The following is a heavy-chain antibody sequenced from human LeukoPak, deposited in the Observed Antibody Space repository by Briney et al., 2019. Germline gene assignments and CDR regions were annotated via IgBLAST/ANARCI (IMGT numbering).Heavy chain of an antibody. CDR1: GFTFSSYG. J-gene: IGHJ6*02. V-gene: IGHV3-30*18. D-gene: IGHD6-13*01. CDR3: AKAASSSWPSYYYGMDV. CDR2: ISYDGSSK. Sequence: PGGSLRLSCAASGFTFSSYGMHWVRQAPGKGLEWVAVISYDGSSKYYADSVKGRFTISRDNSKNTLYLQMNSLRVDDTAVYYCAKAASSSWPSYYYGMDVWGQGTTVTVSS.